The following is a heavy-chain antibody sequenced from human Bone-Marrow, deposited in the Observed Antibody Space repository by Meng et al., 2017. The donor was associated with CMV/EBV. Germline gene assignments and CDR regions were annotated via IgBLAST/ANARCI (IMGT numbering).Heavy chain of an antibody. Sequence: GESLKISCAASGFTFSSYSMNWVRQAPGKGLEWVSSISSSSSYIYYADSLKGRFTISRDNAKNSLYLQMNSLRVEDTAVYYCARGGDFSHSDYWGQGTLVTVSS. V-gene: IGHV3-21*01. CDR2: ISSSSSYI. D-gene: IGHD3-3*01. CDR3: ARGGDFSHSDY. J-gene: IGHJ4*02. CDR1: GFTFSSYS.